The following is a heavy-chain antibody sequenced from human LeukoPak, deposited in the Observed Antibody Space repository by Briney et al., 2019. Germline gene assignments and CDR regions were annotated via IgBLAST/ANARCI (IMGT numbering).Heavy chain of an antibody. CDR3: ARGSGGISTRFDY. CDR2: IIPIFGTA. CDR1: GYTFTSYD. Sequence: GASVKVSCKASGYTFTSYDINWVRQATGQGLEWMGGIIPIFGTANYAQKFQGRVTITADKSTSTAYMELSSLRSEDTAVYYCARGSGGISTRFDYWGQGTLVTVSS. V-gene: IGHV1-69*06. J-gene: IGHJ4*02. D-gene: IGHD4-23*01.